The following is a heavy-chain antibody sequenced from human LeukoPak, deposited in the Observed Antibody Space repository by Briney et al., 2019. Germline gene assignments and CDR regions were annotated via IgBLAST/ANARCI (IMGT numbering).Heavy chain of an antibody. Sequence: PGGSLRLSCAASGFTFSSYGMHWVRQAPDKGLEWVAVISYDGSNKYYADSVKGRFTISRDNSKNTLYLQMNSLRAEDTAVYYCAKGNEWELLDYWGQGTLVTVSS. CDR1: GFTFSSYG. J-gene: IGHJ4*02. CDR2: ISYDGSNK. V-gene: IGHV3-30*18. D-gene: IGHD1-26*01. CDR3: AKGNEWELLDY.